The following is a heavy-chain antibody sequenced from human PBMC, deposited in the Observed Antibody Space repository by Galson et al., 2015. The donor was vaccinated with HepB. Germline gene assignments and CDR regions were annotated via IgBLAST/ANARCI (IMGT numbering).Heavy chain of an antibody. CDR1: GFTFSSYS. Sequence: SLRLSCAASGFTFSSYSMNWVRQAPGKGLEWVSSISSSSSYIYYADSVKGRFTISRDNAKNSLYLQMNSLRAEDTAVYYCARDSSSWYTSRAFDIWGQGTMVTVSS. CDR2: ISSSSSYI. D-gene: IGHD6-13*01. J-gene: IGHJ3*02. CDR3: ARDSSSWYTSRAFDI. V-gene: IGHV3-21*01.